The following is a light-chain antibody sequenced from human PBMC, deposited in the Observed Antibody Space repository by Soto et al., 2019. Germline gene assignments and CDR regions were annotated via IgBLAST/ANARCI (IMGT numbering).Light chain of an antibody. CDR2: DVS. CDR3: ASYTTSSTYV. Sequence: QSALTQPASVSGSPGQSIAISCTGTSSDVGGYSYVPWYQQQPGKAPKLVISDVSNRPSGVSDRFSGSKSGNTASLTISGLQTEDEADYYCASYTTSSTYVFGTGTKVTVL. J-gene: IGLJ1*01. CDR1: SSDVGGYSY. V-gene: IGLV2-14*01.